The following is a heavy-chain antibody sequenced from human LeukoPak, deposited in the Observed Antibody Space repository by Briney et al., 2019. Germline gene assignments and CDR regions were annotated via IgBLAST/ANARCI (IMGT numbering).Heavy chain of an antibody. CDR3: AKDSAGSYYNWFDP. CDR1: GFTFSSYA. Sequence: GGSLRLSCATSGFTFSSYAMSWVRQAPGKGLEWVSAISGSGGSTYYADSVKGRFTISRDNSKNTLYLQMNSLRAEDTAVYYCAKDSAGSYYNWFDPRGQGTLVTVSS. J-gene: IGHJ5*02. CDR2: ISGSGGST. V-gene: IGHV3-23*01. D-gene: IGHD1-26*01.